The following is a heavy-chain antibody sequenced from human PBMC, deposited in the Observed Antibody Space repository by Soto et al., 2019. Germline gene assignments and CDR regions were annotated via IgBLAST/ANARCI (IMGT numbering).Heavy chain of an antibody. CDR1: GFTFSNYG. J-gene: IGHJ4*02. CDR3: GAGLPRYFDWCPGDF. CDR2: ISYDGSNK. D-gene: IGHD3-9*01. Sequence: QVQLVESGGGVVQPGRSLRLSCAASGFTFSNYGMHWVRQAPGKGLEWVAVISYDGSNKYYGDSVKGRFTISRDNSTKTLYPQKHSLVAEDAAVYYCGAGLPRYFDWCPGDFGGQGTVVTVSS. V-gene: IGHV3-30*03.